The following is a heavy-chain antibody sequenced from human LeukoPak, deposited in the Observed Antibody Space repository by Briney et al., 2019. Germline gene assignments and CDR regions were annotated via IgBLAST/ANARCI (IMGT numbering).Heavy chain of an antibody. CDR3: ARSMVVVGVDI. J-gene: IGHJ3*02. CDR2: ISPSDGST. D-gene: IGHD3-22*01. Sequence: ASVKVSCKASGYTFTGYYMHWVRQAPGQGLEWMGRISPSDGSTTYAQKFQGRVTMTRDTSTGTVYMDLSSLRSEDTAVYYCARSMVVVGVDIWGQGTMVTVSS. CDR1: GYTFTGYY. V-gene: IGHV1-46*01.